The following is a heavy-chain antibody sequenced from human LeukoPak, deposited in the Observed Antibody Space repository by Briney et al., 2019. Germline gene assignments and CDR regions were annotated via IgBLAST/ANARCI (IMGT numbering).Heavy chain of an antibody. CDR1: GGSFSSYY. CDR3: ARGLYSSSWYFDYYYYMDV. D-gene: IGHD6-13*01. CDR2: INHGGSS. J-gene: IGHJ6*03. Sequence: SETLSLTCSVYGGSFSSYYWRWFRQPPGRGLEGRGEINHGGSSDYNPALKRRVTISVDTSKNQFSLKLSSVTAADTAVYYCARGLYSSSWYFDYYYYMDVWGKGTTVTVSS. V-gene: IGHV4-34*01.